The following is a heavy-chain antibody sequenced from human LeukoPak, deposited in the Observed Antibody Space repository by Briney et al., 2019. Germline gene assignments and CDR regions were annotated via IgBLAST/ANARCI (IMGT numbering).Heavy chain of an antibody. CDR1: GYTFTGYY. D-gene: IGHD3-22*01. CDR3: GRVNDSRGYTYFYYYGMDV. J-gene: IGHJ6*02. Sequence: ASVKVSCKASGYTFTGYYMHWVRQAPGQGLEWMGWINPNSGGTNYAQKFQGRVTMTRDTSISTAYMELSRLRSDDTAVYHCGRVNDSRGYTYFYYYGMDVWGQGTKVTVSS. CDR2: INPNSGGT. V-gene: IGHV1-2*02.